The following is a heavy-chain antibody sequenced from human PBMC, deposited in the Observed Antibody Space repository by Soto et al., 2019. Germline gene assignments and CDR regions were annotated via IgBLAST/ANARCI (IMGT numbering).Heavy chain of an antibody. D-gene: IGHD3-3*01. CDR3: AKDRLTGGDYDFWSGSISNWFDP. V-gene: IGHV3-23*01. J-gene: IGHJ5*02. CDR1: GFTFSSYA. Sequence: GGSLRLSCAASGFTFSSYAMSWVRQAPGKGLEWVSAISGSGGSTYYADSVKGRFTISRDNSKNTLYLQMNSLRAEDTAVYYCAKDRLTGGDYDFWSGSISNWFDPWGQGTLVTVSS. CDR2: ISGSGGST.